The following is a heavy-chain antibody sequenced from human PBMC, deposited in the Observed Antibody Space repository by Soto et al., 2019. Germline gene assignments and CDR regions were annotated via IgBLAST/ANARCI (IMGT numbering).Heavy chain of an antibody. CDR3: ARGSYYTSGTVHRPYDY. Sequence: ASVKVSCKASRGTFSSYTISWVRQAPGQGLEWMGRIIPILGIANYAQKFQGRVTITADKSTSTAYMELSSLRPEDMAVYYCARGSYYTSGTVHRPYDYWGQGTLVTVSS. D-gene: IGHD3-10*01. J-gene: IGHJ4*02. CDR2: IIPILGIA. V-gene: IGHV1-69*02. CDR1: RGTFSSYT.